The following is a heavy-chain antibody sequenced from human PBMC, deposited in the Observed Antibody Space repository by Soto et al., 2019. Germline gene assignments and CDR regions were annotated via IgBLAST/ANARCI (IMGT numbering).Heavy chain of an antibody. D-gene: IGHD4-4*01. CDR3: VRDPDSHYNDSHVSTYP. J-gene: IGHJ5*02. Sequence: QVQLVQSGAEVNKPGSSVKVSCKASGGTFSTYTITWVRQSPGQGLEWMGRILPIIGIINYAQKFHSRVTISKDKFTGKAYMELTGQRHDDTAVYDGVRDPDSHYNDSHVSTYPWGKGPLSSVSS. V-gene: IGHV1-69*08. CDR2: ILPIIGII. CDR1: GGTFSTYT.